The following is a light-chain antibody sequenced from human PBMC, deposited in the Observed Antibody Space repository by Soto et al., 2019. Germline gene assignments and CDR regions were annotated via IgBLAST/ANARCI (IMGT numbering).Light chain of an antibody. CDR1: QSVSSRY. Sequence: IMLTQSPGTLSLSPAETASLSCRARQSVSSRYLAWYQQKSGQAPRLLIYATSSRATDIPDRFIGYGSGTDFTLTISGLEPEDFAVYYCQQYGSSPPTFGQGTKVDIK. CDR2: ATS. J-gene: IGKJ1*01. CDR3: QQYGSSPPT. V-gene: IGKV3-20*01.